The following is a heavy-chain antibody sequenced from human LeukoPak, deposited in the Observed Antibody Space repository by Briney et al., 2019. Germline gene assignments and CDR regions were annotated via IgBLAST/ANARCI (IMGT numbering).Heavy chain of an antibody. D-gene: IGHD3-22*01. Sequence: GGSLRLSCAVSGFTFDDYTMHWVRQAPGKGLEWVSGISWNSGSIGYADSVKGRFTISRDNAKNSLYLQMNSLRAEDTALYYCAKATRPYYYDSSEGFFDYWGQGTLVTVSS. CDR1: GFTFDDYT. J-gene: IGHJ4*02. CDR3: AKATRPYYYDSSEGFFDY. V-gene: IGHV3-9*01. CDR2: ISWNSGSI.